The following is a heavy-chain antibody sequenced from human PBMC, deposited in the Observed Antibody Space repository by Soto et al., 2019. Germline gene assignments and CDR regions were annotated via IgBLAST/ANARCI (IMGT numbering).Heavy chain of an antibody. CDR1: GGSISSGGYY. D-gene: IGHD2-2*01. V-gene: IGHV4-31*03. CDR2: IYYSVST. Sequence: PSETLSLTCTVSGGSISSGGYYWSWIRQHPGTGLEWIGYIYYSVSTYYNPSLKIRVTISADTSKNQFSLKLSSVTAADTAVYYCASGDIVVLPDREPESQRHNWFDPWAQGTLVTVSS. J-gene: IGHJ5*02. CDR3: ASGDIVVLPDREPESQRHNWFDP.